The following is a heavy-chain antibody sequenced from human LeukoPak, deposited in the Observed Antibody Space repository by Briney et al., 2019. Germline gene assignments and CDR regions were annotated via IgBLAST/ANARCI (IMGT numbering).Heavy chain of an antibody. D-gene: IGHD1-26*01. CDR2: INTDGSIT. V-gene: IGHV3-74*01. Sequence: GGSLRLSCAAFGFTFSTYWMHWVRQAPGKGLLWVSRINTDGSITNYADSVKGRFTISRDNAKNTLYLQMNSLRSEDTAVYYCARVPPSVGEATSEYFQDWGQGTLVTVSS. J-gene: IGHJ1*01. CDR3: ARVPPSVGEATSEYFQD. CDR1: GFTFSTYW.